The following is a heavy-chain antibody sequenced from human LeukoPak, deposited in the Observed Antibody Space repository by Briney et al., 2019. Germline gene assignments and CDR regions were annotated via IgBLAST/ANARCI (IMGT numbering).Heavy chain of an antibody. V-gene: IGHV4-39*07. D-gene: IGHD3-3*01. Sequence: PSETLSLTCTVSGGSISSRSYYWSWIRQPPGKGLEWIGEINHSGSTNYNPSLKSRVTISVDTSKNQFSLKLSSVTAADTAVYYCASFSHYDFWSGYYRGGFDPWGQGTLVTVSS. CDR1: GGSISSRSYY. CDR2: INHSGST. J-gene: IGHJ5*02. CDR3: ASFSHYDFWSGYYRGGFDP.